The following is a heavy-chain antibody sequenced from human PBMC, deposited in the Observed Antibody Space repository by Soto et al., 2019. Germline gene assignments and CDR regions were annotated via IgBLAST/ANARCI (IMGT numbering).Heavy chain of an antibody. CDR2: IYYSGST. D-gene: IGHD3-10*01. J-gene: IGHJ4*02. CDR3: ARDIYPRKSHYYGTGSYYDY. V-gene: IGHV4-59*01. Sequence: SETLSLTCTVSGGSISSYYWSWIRQPPGKGLEWIGYIYYSGSTNYNPSLKSRVTISVDTSKNQFSLKLSSVTAADTAVYYCARDIYPRKSHYYGTGSYYDYGGQGTLVTVSS. CDR1: GGSISSYY.